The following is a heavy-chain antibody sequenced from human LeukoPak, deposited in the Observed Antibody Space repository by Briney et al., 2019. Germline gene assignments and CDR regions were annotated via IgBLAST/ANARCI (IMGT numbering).Heavy chain of an antibody. CDR3: VRDRWWDLYHFDY. Sequence: NPSETLSLTCTVSGYSIRSGYYWGWIRQSPGKGLEWIGNIYQTGSTYYNPSLKSRVTISMDTTWNQFSLKLSSVTAADTAVYFCVRDRWWDLYHFDYWGQGTLVTVPS. J-gene: IGHJ4*02. D-gene: IGHD1-26*01. V-gene: IGHV4-38-2*02. CDR1: GYSIRSGYY. CDR2: IYQTGST.